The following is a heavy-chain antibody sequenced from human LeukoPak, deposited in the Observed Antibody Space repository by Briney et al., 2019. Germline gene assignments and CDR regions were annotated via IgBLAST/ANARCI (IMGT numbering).Heavy chain of an antibody. CDR1: GGPFSGYD. CDR2: IIHSGRT. CDR3: ARGTVLTGYASFDY. J-gene: IGHJ4*02. D-gene: IGHD3-16*01. Sequence: PSETLSLTCAVYGGPFSGYDWSWIRQSPGKGLEWIGEIIHSGRTNYSPSLKDRLTLSVDPSMKHFSLKLSFVTAAVTAVYYCARGTVLTGYASFDYWGQGALVTVSS. V-gene: IGHV4-34*01.